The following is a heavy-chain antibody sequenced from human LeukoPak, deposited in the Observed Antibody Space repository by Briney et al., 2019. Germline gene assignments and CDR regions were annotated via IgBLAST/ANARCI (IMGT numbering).Heavy chain of an antibody. J-gene: IGHJ2*01. CDR3: ARMRDGYKNWYFDL. Sequence: SETLSLTCTVSGGSISSYYWSWIRQPPGKGLEWIGYIYYSGSTNYNPSLKSRVTISVDTSKKQFSLKLSSVTAADTAVYYCARMRDGYKNWYFDLWGRGTLVTVSS. CDR1: GGSISSYY. CDR2: IYYSGST. D-gene: IGHD5-24*01. V-gene: IGHV4-59*01.